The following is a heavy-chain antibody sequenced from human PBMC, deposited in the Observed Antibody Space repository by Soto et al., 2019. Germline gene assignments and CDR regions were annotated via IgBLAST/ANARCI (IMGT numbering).Heavy chain of an antibody. J-gene: IGHJ4*02. CDR3: ARVTGGGDGYNYEGPRPFDY. CDR2: IYYSGST. V-gene: IGHV4-31*03. Sequence: SETLSLTCTVSGGSISSGGYYWSWIRQHPGKGLEWIGYIYYSGSTYYNPSLKSRVTISVDTSKNQFSLKLSSVTAADTAVYYCARVTGGGDGYNYEGPRPFDYWGQGTLVTVSS. D-gene: IGHD5-12*01. CDR1: GGSISSGGYY.